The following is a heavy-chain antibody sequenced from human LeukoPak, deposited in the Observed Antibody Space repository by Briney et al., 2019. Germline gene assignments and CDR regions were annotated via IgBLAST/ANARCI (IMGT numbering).Heavy chain of an antibody. D-gene: IGHD2-15*01. Sequence: ASVKVSCKASGYTFTSYGISWVRQAPGQGLEWMGWISAYNGNTNYAQKLQARVTMTTDTSTSTAYMVLRSLRSDDTAVYYCARVRHIVVVVAATPELRKDRWFDPWGQGTLVTVSS. CDR1: GYTFTSYG. V-gene: IGHV1-18*01. J-gene: IGHJ5*02. CDR2: ISAYNGNT. CDR3: ARVRHIVVVVAATPELRKDRWFDP.